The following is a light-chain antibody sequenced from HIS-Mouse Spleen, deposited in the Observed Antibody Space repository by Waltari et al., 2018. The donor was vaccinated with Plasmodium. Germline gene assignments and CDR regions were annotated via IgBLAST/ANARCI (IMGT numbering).Light chain of an antibody. J-gene: IGKJ1*01. Sequence: DIQMTQSPSSLSASVGDRVTITFRASQSISNYLNWYQQKPGKTPKFLIYAASTLQSGVPSRFSGSGSGTDFTLTISSLQPEDFATYDCQQSYSTWTFGQGTKVEIK. CDR1: QSISNY. V-gene: IGKV1-39*01. CDR2: AAS. CDR3: QQSYSTWT.